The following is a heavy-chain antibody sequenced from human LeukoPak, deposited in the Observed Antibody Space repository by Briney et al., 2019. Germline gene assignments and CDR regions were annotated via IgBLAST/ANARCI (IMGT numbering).Heavy chain of an antibody. CDR1: GVSISSSNR. J-gene: IGHJ4*02. D-gene: IGHD5-18*01. V-gene: IGHV4-4*02. Sequence: SETLSLTCDVSGVSISSSNRWSWVRQPPGKGLEWIGEIYHSGSTNYNPSLKSRVTISVDKSKNQFSLNLISVTAADTAVYYCARERWSGYSYGYSHYYFDYWGQGTLVTVSS. CDR3: ARERWSGYSYGYSHYYFDY. CDR2: IYHSGST.